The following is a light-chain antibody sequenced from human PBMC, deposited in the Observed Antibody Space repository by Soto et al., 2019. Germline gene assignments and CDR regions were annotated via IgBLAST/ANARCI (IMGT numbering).Light chain of an antibody. Sequence: EIVLTQSPGTLSLSPGERSTLSCRASQSVGSTYLAWYQQKPGQAPRLLIYVASSSDTGIPERFSRSGYGTDFTLTISRLEPEDFAVYYCQQYDTAPRTFGQGTKVEIK. CDR1: QSVGSTY. V-gene: IGKV3-20*01. J-gene: IGKJ1*01. CDR3: QQYDTAPRT. CDR2: VAS.